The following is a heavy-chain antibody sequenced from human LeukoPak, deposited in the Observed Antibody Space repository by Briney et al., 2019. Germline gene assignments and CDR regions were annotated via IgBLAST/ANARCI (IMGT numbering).Heavy chain of an antibody. V-gene: IGHV3-23*01. J-gene: IGHJ4*02. D-gene: IGHD2-2*01. CDR2: TSGSGGST. CDR3: AKDRRCSSTSCYAEGDVDY. CDR1: GFTFSSYA. Sequence: PGGSLRLSCAASGFTFSSYAMSWVRQAPGKGLEWVSATSGSGGSTYYADSVKGRFTISRDNSKNTLYLQMNSLRAEDTAVYYCAKDRRCSSTSCYAEGDVDYWGQGTLVTVSS.